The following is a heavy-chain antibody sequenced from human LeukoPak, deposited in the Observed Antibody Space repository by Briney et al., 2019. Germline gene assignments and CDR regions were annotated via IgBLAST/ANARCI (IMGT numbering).Heavy chain of an antibody. D-gene: IGHD6-19*01. V-gene: IGHV3-33*01. Sequence: GGSLTLSCAASGFTLSNYDMHWVRQAPGKGLEWVAVIWFDGSNKFYADSVKGRFTISRDNSKNTLYLQMNSLRAEDTAVYYCASSAGALIDCWGQGTLVIVSS. CDR3: ASSAGALIDC. J-gene: IGHJ4*02. CDR2: IWFDGSNK. CDR1: GFTLSNYD.